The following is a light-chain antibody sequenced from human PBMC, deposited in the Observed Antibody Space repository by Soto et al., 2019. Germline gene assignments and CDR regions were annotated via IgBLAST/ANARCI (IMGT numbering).Light chain of an antibody. CDR2: KAS. J-gene: IGKJ4*01. CDR3: QQANSFPLT. V-gene: IGKV1-5*03. Sequence: DIQMTQSPSTLSGSVGDRVTINCRASQTISSWLAWYQQKPGKAPKLLIYKASTLKSGVPSRFSGSGSGTEFTLTISSLQPDDFATYYCQQANSFPLTFGGGTKVDIK. CDR1: QTISSW.